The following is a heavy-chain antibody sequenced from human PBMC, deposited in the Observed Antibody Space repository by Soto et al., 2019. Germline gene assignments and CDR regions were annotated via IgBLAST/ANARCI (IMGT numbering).Heavy chain of an antibody. CDR3: AKNRGADWQSYYSSALDV. J-gene: IGHJ6*02. CDR2: IIPIYGTA. D-gene: IGHD1-26*01. V-gene: IGHV1-69*01. CDR1: GGTFSSFT. Sequence: QVQLVQSGAEVKKPGSSVKVSCKASGGTFSSFTISWVRQAPGQGLEWMGGIIPIYGTANYAQKFQGRVTSPADASTRTANMELSSRRSEDTAVDYCAKNRGADWQSYYSSALDVGGQGPTVTVSS.